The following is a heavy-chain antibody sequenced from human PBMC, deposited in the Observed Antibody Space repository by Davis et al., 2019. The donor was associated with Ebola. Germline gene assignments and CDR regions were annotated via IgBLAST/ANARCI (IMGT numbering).Heavy chain of an antibody. Sequence: AASVKVSCNASGYTFTGYYMHWVRQAPGQGLEWLGRVIPILGTADYAQSFQGRVTITADTSTHTAYMELSRLRSDDTAMYYCTRGKWFDPWGQGTLVAVSS. V-gene: IGHV1-69*08. CDR3: TRGKWFDP. CDR2: VIPILGTA. J-gene: IGHJ5*02. CDR1: GYTFTGYY.